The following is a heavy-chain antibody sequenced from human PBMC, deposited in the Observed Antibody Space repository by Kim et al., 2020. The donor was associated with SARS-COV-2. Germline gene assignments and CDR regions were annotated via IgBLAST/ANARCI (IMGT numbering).Heavy chain of an antibody. CDR2: IVVGSGNT. V-gene: IGHV1-58*01. CDR1: GFTFTSSA. CDR3: AAADIVVAGTNMDV. Sequence: SVKVSCKASGFTFTSSAVQWVRQARGQRLEWIGWIVVGSGNTNYAQKFQERVTITRDMSTSTAYMELSSLRSEDTAVYYCAAADIVVAGTNMDVWGQGTTVTVSS. J-gene: IGHJ6*02. D-gene: IGHD2-2*01.